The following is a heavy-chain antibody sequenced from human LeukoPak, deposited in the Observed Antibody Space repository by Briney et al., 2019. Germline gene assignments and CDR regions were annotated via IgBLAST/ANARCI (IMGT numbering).Heavy chain of an antibody. Sequence: RSLRPSCAPSGFTSTSDAMSWVRQAPGEGLEWGSAISGSVGSTNYADSVKGRFTISRDNSKNPLYLQMKSLRAEDTAVYYCTTALGELLRYFDLWGRGTLVTVSS. D-gene: IGHD3-16*01. CDR3: TTALGELLRYFDL. V-gene: IGHV3-23*01. J-gene: IGHJ2*01. CDR2: ISGSVGST. CDR1: GFTSTSDA.